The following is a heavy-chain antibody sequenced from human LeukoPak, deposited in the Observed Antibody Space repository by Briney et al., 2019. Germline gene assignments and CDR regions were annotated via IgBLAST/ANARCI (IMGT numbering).Heavy chain of an antibody. Sequence: GGSLRLSCAASGFIFSSYGMHWVRQAPGKGLEWVAVIWYDGSNKQYADSVKGRFTISRDNSKNTLYLEMNSLRAEDTAVHHCAGSYDRSGYYFRTVEYWGQGTLVTVSS. CDR1: GFIFSSYG. D-gene: IGHD3-22*01. J-gene: IGHJ4*02. CDR3: AGSYDRSGYYFRTVEY. CDR2: IWYDGSNK. V-gene: IGHV3-33*01.